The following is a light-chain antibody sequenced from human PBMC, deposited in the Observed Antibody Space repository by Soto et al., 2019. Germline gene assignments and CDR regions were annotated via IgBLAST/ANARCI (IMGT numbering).Light chain of an antibody. CDR3: QQYNNWPIT. CDR1: QSIGSY. J-gene: IGKJ5*01. V-gene: IGKV3-15*01. CDR2: GAS. Sequence: EIVLTQSPTTLSLSPGERATRSCRASQSIGSYLNWFLQKPGQAPRLLIYGASTRATGIPARFSGSGSGTEFILTISSLQSEDFEIYYCQQYNNWPITFGQGTRLEIK.